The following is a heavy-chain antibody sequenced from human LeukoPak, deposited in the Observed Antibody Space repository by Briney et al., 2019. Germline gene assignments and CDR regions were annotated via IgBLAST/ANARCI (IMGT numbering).Heavy chain of an antibody. CDR1: GYTFTNHD. D-gene: IGHD5-12*01. CDR3: ARGSGHDGKDWFDP. V-gene: IGHV1-8*01. J-gene: IGHJ5*02. Sequence: ASVKVSCKASGYTFTNHDINWFRQATGQGLEWMGWMNSNSGNTGYAQKFQGRVTMTRNTSTRTAYMELSSLRSDDTAVYYCARGSGHDGKDWFDPWAREPWSLSPQ. CDR2: MNSNSGNT.